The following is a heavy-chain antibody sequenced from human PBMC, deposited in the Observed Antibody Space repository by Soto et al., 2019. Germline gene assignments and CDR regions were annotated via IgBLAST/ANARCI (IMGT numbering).Heavy chain of an antibody. CDR2: MNPNSGNT. V-gene: IGHV1-8*01. Sequence: ASVKVSCKASGYTFTSYDINWVRQATGQGLEWMGWMNPNSGNTGYAQKFQGRVTMTRNTSISTAYMELSSLRSEDTAVYYCARVAMATITAFDMWGQGTMVTVSS. D-gene: IGHD4-4*01. CDR1: GYTFTSYD. J-gene: IGHJ3*02. CDR3: ARVAMATITAFDM.